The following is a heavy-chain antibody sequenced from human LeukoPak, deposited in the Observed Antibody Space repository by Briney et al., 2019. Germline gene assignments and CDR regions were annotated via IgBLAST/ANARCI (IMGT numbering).Heavy chain of an antibody. CDR3: ARPSYDFWSGYYGLFDY. Sequence: GASVKVSCKASGGTFSSYAISWVRQAPGQGLEWMGGIIPIFGTANYAKKFQGRVTITADESTSTAYMELSSLRSEDTAVYHCARPSYDFWSGYYGLFDYWGQGTLVTVSS. CDR2: IIPIFGTA. CDR1: GGTFSSYA. D-gene: IGHD3-3*01. V-gene: IGHV1-69*13. J-gene: IGHJ4*02.